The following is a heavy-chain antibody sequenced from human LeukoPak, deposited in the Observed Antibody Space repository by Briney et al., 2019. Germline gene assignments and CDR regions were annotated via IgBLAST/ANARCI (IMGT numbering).Heavy chain of an antibody. CDR3: ARGDCNSTSCYTPPGDY. D-gene: IGHD2-2*02. Sequence: ASVKVSCKASGYTFTSYAMHWVRQAPGQRLEWMGWINAGNGNTKYSQKFQGRVTITRDTSASTAYMELSSLRSEDTAVYYCARGDCNSTSCYTPPGDYWGQGTLVTVSS. J-gene: IGHJ4*02. CDR1: GYTFTSYA. CDR2: INAGNGNT. V-gene: IGHV1-3*01.